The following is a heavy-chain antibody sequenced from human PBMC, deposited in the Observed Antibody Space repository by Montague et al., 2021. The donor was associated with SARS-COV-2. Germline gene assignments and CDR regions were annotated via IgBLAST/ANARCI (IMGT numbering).Heavy chain of an antibody. CDR3: AKAHMITPRIYYYGMDV. V-gene: IGHV3-23*03. Sequence: SLRLSCAASGFTFSSYAMSWVRQAPVKGLEWVSVIYSGGSSTYYXDSVKGRFTISRDNSKNTLYLQMNSLRAEDTAVYYCAKAHMITPRIYYYGMDVWGQGTTVTVSS. J-gene: IGHJ6*02. CDR2: IYSGGSST. CDR1: GFTFSSYA. D-gene: IGHD3-16*01.